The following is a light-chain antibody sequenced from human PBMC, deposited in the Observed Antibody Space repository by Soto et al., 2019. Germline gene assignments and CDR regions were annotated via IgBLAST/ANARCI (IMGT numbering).Light chain of an antibody. CDR2: DAS. CDR3: QQFNSYPGT. CDR1: QSITNW. V-gene: IGKV1-5*01. Sequence: DIQMTQSPSTLSASVGDRVTITCRASQSITNWLAWYQQKPGKAPKLLIYDASTLESGVPSRFSGSGSGTEFTLTISSLQPDDFATYYCQQFNSYPGTFGQGTKVDIK. J-gene: IGKJ1*01.